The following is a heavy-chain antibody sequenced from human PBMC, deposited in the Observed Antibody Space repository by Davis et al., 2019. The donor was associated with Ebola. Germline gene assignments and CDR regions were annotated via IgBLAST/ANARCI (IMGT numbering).Heavy chain of an antibody. D-gene: IGHD6-19*01. J-gene: IGHJ4*02. CDR3: AKELLSEGGLVVAGPGY. Sequence: GGSLRLSCAASGFIFRNYVMSWVRQAPGKGLEWVSTISGSGGRTYLAASVKGRFTISRDNSKNTLYLQMNSLRAEDTAVYYCAKELLSEGGLVVAGPGYWGQGTLVTVSS. CDR1: GFIFRNYV. V-gene: IGHV3-23*01. CDR2: ISGSGGRT.